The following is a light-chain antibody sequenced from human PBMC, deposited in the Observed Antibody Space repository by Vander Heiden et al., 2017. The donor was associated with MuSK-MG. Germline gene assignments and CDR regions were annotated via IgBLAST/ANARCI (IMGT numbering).Light chain of an antibody. V-gene: IGKV1-39*01. Sequence: DIQMTQSPSSLSASVGDRVTITCRASQSINNYLNWYQQKPGKAPKFLIYAASSLQSGVPSRFSGSGSGTDFTLTIISLQPEEFATYYCQHSYSTTSRTFGQGTKLEIK. CDR2: AAS. CDR1: QSINNY. J-gene: IGKJ2*01. CDR3: QHSYSTTSRT.